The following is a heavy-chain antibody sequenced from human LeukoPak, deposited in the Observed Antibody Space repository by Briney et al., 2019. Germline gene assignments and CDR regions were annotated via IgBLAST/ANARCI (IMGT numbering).Heavy chain of an antibody. Sequence: PGRSLRLSCAASGFTFSSYAMHWVRQAPGKGLEWVAVISYDGSNKYYADSVKGRFTISRDNSKNTLYLQMNSLRAEDTAVYYCASRWKSLDLPFDYWGQGTLVTVSS. CDR3: ASRWKSLDLPFDY. V-gene: IGHV3-30*04. CDR1: GFTFSSYA. CDR2: ISYDGSNK. J-gene: IGHJ4*02. D-gene: IGHD3/OR15-3a*01.